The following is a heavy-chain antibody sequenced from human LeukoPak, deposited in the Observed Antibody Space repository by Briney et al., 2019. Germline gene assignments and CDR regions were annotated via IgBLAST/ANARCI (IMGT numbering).Heavy chain of an antibody. CDR3: ARDRQQLVPSYYYGMDV. V-gene: IGHV4-31*03. J-gene: IGHJ6*02. CDR2: IYYSGST. CDR1: GGSISSGDYY. D-gene: IGHD6-13*01. Sequence: SETLSLTCTVSGGSISSGDYYWTWIRQHPGKGLEWIGYIYYSGSTYYNPSLKSRVTMSVDTSKNQFSLKVSSVTAADTAVYYCARDRQQLVPSYYYGMDVWGQGTTVTVSS.